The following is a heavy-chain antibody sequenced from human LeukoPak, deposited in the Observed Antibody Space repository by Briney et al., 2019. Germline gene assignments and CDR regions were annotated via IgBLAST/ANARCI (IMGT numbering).Heavy chain of an antibody. J-gene: IGHJ6*02. D-gene: IGHD3-22*01. CDR2: ISGSGGST. CDR3: AKMDYYDSSGYYIYGMDV. V-gene: IGHV3-23*01. CDR1: GFTFSSYA. Sequence: GGPLRLSCAASGFTFSSYAMSWVRQAPGKGLEWVSDISGSGGSTYYADSVKGRFTISRDNSKNLLYLQMNSLRAEDTAVYYCAKMDYYDSSGYYIYGMDVWGQGTTVTVSS.